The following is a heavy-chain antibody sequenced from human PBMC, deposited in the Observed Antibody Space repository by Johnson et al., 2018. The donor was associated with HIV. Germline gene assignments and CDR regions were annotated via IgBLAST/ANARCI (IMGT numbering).Heavy chain of an antibody. V-gene: IGHV3-11*04. CDR1: RFTFSDYY. CDR3: ARDSIERDRSDWYDRRGGFDL. J-gene: IGHJ3*01. CDR2: ISSSCGTI. Sequence: QVQLVESGGGVVQPGGSLRLSCAASRFTFSDYYMSWIRQTPGKGLAWVSYISSSCGTIYYAASVQGRFSISRDNAKNSLYLQMNSLRLEDTAVYYCARDSIERDRSDWYDRRGGFDLWGQGTRVTVSS. D-gene: IGHD6-19*01.